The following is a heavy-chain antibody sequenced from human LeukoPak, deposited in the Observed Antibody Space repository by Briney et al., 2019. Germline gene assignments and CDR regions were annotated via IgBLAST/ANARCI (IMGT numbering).Heavy chain of an antibody. V-gene: IGHV3-23*01. CDR3: AKDPSGSYNYYGMDV. CDR2: ISGSGGST. J-gene: IGHJ6*02. CDR1: GFTFSSYA. Sequence: PGGSLRLSCAASGFTFSSYAMSWVRQAPGKGLEWVSAISGSGGSTYYADSVKGRFTISRDNSKNTLYLQMNSLRAEDTAVYYCAKDPSGSYNYYGMDVWGQGTTVTVYS. D-gene: IGHD1-26*01.